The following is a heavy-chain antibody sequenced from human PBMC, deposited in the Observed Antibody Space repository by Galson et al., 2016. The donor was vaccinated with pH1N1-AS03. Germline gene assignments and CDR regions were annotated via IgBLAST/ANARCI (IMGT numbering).Heavy chain of an antibody. D-gene: IGHD2-15*01. Sequence: SETLSLTCSVSGASVSHYASYWGWIRQAPGKGLEWIATVSARGTTYHNPSLDSGLTLSLDTSKNHFSLTLTSVTAADTAMYYCARDRRDCSGGSCSQDGWFDPWGQGTLVVVSS. CDR3: ARDRRDCSGGSCSQDGWFDP. CDR1: GASVSHYASY. J-gene: IGHJ5*02. CDR2: VSARGTT. V-gene: IGHV4-39*07.